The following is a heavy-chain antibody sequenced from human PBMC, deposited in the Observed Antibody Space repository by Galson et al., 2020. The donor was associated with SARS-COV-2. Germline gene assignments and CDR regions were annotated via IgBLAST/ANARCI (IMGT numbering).Heavy chain of an antibody. CDR3: ARWDRVATTGADDYYGMDV. CDR2: TYYRSKWYN. D-gene: IGHD1-1*01. Sequence: SQTLSLTCAISGDSVSSNTAAWNWIRQSPSRGLEWLGRTYYRSKWYNEYAVSVESRVSISPDTSKNRFSLQLISVTPEDTAVYYCARWDRVATTGADDYYGMDVWGQGTTVTVSS. J-gene: IGHJ6*02. V-gene: IGHV6-1*01. CDR1: GDSVSSNTAA.